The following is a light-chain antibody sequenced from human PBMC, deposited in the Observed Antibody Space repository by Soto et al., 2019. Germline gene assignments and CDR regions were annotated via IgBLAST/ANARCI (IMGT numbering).Light chain of an antibody. CDR3: LQYGNLPYS. CDR1: QSVSSSY. J-gene: IGKJ2*03. V-gene: IGKV3-20*01. CDR2: GVF. Sequence: EIVLTQSPGTLSLSPGERATLSCRASQSVSSSYLAWYQQKPGQAPRLLIYGVFSRATGIQDRFSGSGSGTDFSLTLIRLEPEDSAVYYCLQYGNLPYSFGQGTKLEIK.